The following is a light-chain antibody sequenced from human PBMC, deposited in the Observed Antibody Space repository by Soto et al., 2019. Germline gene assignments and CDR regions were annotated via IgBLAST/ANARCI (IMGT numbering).Light chain of an antibody. CDR2: GNS. CDR3: QSYASSLSYV. CDR1: SSNIGAGYD. V-gene: IGLV1-40*01. Sequence: QSVLTQPPSVSGAPGQRVTISCTGSSSNIGAGYDVHWYQQLPGTAPKLLIYGNSNRPSGVPDRFSGSKSGSSASLAITGLQAEDEADYYCQSYASSLSYVFGKGTKLTVL. J-gene: IGLJ1*01.